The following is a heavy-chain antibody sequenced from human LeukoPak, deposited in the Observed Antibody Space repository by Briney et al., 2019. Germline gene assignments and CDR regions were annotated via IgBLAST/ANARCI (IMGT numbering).Heavy chain of an antibody. V-gene: IGHV3-30-3*02. CDR3: AEERDRDGYFRY. D-gene: IGHD2-8*01. CDR2: ISYDGSSK. J-gene: IGHJ4*02. Sequence: GGSLRLSCAASGFTFSNSAMHWVRQAPGKGLERLTFISYDGSSKYYADAAKGRFTISRDNSKNTLYLEMSSLGLQDTAVYYCAEERDRDGYFRYWGQGTLVTVSS. CDR1: GFTFSNSA.